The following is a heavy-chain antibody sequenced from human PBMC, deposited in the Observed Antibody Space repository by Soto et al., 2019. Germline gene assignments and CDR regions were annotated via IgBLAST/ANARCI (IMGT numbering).Heavy chain of an antibody. D-gene: IGHD2-21*01. J-gene: IGHJ4*02. CDR2: IYPSGTT. Sequence: SETLSLTWTVSGDTISSYYWTWIRQAPGKGLECIGLIYPSGTTNYNPSLKSRVTISIDTSKSQFSLKLNSVTVADTAVYFCARDHGLGSCGPFEYWGQGTLVTVSP. CDR1: GDTISSYY. V-gene: IGHV4-59*01. CDR3: ARDHGLGSCGPFEY.